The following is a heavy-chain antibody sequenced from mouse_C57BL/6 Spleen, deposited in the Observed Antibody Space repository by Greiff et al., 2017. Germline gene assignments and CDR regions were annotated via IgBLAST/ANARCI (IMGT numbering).Heavy chain of an antibody. Sequence: QVQLQQPGAELVKPGASVKMSCKASGYTFTSYWITWVKQRPGQGLEWIGDIYPGSGSTNYNEKFKSKATLTVDRSSSTAYMQLSSLTSEDSAVYYCARKGLSLGDWGQGTLVTVSA. J-gene: IGHJ3*01. CDR3: ARKGLSLGD. D-gene: IGHD3-1*01. CDR1: GYTFTSYW. CDR2: IYPGSGST. V-gene: IGHV1-55*01.